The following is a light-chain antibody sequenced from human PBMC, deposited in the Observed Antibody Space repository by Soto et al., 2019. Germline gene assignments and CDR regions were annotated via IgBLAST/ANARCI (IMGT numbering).Light chain of an antibody. Sequence: QSVLTQPPSASGTPGQRVTISCSGSSSNIGSNTVNWYQQLPGTAHKLLIYSNNQRPSGVPDRFSGSKSGTSASLAISGLQSEDEADYYCAAWDDSLNGPVFGGGTKVTVL. CDR3: AAWDDSLNGPV. CDR2: SNN. J-gene: IGLJ3*02. V-gene: IGLV1-44*01. CDR1: SSNIGSNT.